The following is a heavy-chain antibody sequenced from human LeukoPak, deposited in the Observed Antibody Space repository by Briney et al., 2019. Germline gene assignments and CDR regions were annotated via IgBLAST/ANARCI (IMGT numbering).Heavy chain of an antibody. Sequence: GGSLRLSCAASGFTFSSYGMHWVRQAPGKGLEWVAFIRYDGSNKYYADSVKGRFTISRDNSKKTLYLQMNSLRAEDTAVYYCAKDPTYYYDSSGVGFDYWGQGTLVTVSS. V-gene: IGHV3-30*02. D-gene: IGHD3-22*01. CDR2: IRYDGSNK. CDR1: GFTFSSYG. J-gene: IGHJ4*02. CDR3: AKDPTYYYDSSGVGFDY.